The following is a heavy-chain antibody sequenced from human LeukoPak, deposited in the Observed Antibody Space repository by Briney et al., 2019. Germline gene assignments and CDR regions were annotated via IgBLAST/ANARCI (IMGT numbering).Heavy chain of an antibody. CDR2: ITYDGAFDGGKA. Sequence: GGSLRLSCAASGLSLSDYPMHWVRQAPGKGLEWVTLITYDGAFDGGKAYYADSVKGRFTISKDKSKNTLYLQMNSLRAEDTAVYYCARDLYDSSGYYLVDWGQGTLVTVSS. V-gene: IGHV3-30-3*01. CDR3: ARDLYDSSGYYLVD. CDR1: GLSLSDYP. D-gene: IGHD3-22*01. J-gene: IGHJ4*02.